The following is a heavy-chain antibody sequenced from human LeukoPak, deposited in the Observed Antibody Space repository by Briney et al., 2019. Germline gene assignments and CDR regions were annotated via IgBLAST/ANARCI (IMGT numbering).Heavy chain of an antibody. CDR1: GFTFSSYW. CDR3: ATHSKYSSSWYWFDY. V-gene: IGHV3-23*01. J-gene: IGHJ4*02. D-gene: IGHD6-13*01. CDR2: ISGSGGST. Sequence: GGSLRLSCTASGFTFSSYWMSWVRQAPGKGLEWVSAISGSGGSTYYADSVKGRFTISRDNSKNTLYLQMNSLRAEDTAVYYCATHSKYSSSWYWFDYWGQGTLVTVSS.